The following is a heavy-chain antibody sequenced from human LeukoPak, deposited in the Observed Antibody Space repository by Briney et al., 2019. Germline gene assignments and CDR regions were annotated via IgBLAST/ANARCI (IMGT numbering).Heavy chain of an antibody. CDR1: GYTFTGYY. D-gene: IGHD2-2*01. J-gene: IGHJ5*02. CDR3: ARSVVPAAQYNWFDP. V-gene: IGHV1-2*04. Sequence: ASVKVSCKASGYTFTGYYMHWVRQAPGQGLEWVGWINPNSGGTNYAQKFQGWVTMTRDTSISTAYMELSRLRSDDTAVYYCARSVVPAAQYNWFDPWGQGTLVTVSS. CDR2: INPNSGGT.